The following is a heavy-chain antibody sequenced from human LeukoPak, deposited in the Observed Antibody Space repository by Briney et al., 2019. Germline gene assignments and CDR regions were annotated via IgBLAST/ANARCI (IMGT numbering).Heavy chain of an antibody. CDR3: TTEDIVVVVGAYDP. Sequence: GGSLRLSCAASGFTFSHAWMTWVRQAPGKGLEWVGRIKSKTDGGTTDYAAPVKGRFTISRDDSKNTLYVQINSLKIEDTAVYYCTTEDIVVVVGAYDPWGQGTLVTVSS. CDR1: GFTFSHAW. V-gene: IGHV3-15*01. J-gene: IGHJ5*02. CDR2: IKSKTDGGTT. D-gene: IGHD2-15*01.